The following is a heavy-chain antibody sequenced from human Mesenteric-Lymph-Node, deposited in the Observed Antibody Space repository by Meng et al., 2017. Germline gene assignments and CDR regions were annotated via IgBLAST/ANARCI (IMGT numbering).Heavy chain of an antibody. V-gene: IGHV3-23*01. CDR2: ISGSGPVT. D-gene: IGHD4-17*01. Sequence: EVQLLESGGGLVHPGGSLRPSCAASGFTFSSNGMNWVRQAPGKGLEWVSSISGSGPVTYYADSAKGRFTISRDNSKNTLYLQMNSLKAEDTAVYYCAKALTTVTTAVDYWGQGTLVTVSS. J-gene: IGHJ4*02. CDR3: AKALTTVTTAVDY. CDR1: GFTFSSNG.